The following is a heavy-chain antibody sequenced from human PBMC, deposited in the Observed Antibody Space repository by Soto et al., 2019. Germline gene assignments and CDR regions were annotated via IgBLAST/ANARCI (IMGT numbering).Heavy chain of an antibody. D-gene: IGHD2-8*01. Sequence: EVQLVESGGGLVQPGESLRLSCSASGFSVSVNYXSWIRXGPGKGLEWVSIIYGGGTTKYADSVEGRFTLSRDDSKNILYLQMNSLRAEDMGVYYCAREGPDCTTTXCHQRXFDXXGQXTLVTVSS. CDR1: GFSVSVNY. CDR3: AREGPDCTTTXCHQRXFDX. J-gene: IGHJ4*02. V-gene: IGHV3-66*01. CDR2: IYGGGTT.